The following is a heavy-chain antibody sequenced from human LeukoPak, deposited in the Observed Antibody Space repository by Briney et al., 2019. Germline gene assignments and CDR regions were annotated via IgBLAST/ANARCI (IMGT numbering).Heavy chain of an antibody. CDR3: ARAYVAAGARGAFDI. Sequence: SETLSLTCTVSGGSISSSSYYWGWIRQPPGKGLEWIGYIYYSGSTNYNPSLKSRVTISVDTSKNQFSLKLSSVTAADTAVYYCARAYVAAGARGAFDIWGQGTMVTVSS. V-gene: IGHV4-61*05. D-gene: IGHD6-13*01. J-gene: IGHJ3*02. CDR2: IYYSGST. CDR1: GGSISSSSYY.